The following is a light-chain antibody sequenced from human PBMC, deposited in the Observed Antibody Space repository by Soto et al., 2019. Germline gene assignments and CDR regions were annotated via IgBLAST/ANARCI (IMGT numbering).Light chain of an antibody. V-gene: IGLV2-14*02. CDR1: SSDVGAYNL. Sequence: QSALTQPASVSGSPEQSITISCTGTSSDVGAYNLVSWYQQHPGKAPRLIIYEGSKRPSGISHRFSGSKSGNTASLTISGLLAEDEADYYCTSYTSISTYVFGTGTKLTVL. CDR3: TSYTSISTYV. J-gene: IGLJ1*01. CDR2: EGS.